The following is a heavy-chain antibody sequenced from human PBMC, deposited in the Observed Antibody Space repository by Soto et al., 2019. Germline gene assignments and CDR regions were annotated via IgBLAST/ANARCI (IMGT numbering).Heavy chain of an antibody. Sequence: GGSLRLSCAASGFTFDDYAMHWVRQAPGKGLEWVSGISWNSGSIGYADSVKGRFTISRDNAKNSLYLQMNSLRAEDTALYYCAKDIRQTVRSSYFDYWGQGTLVTVSS. CDR1: GFTFDDYA. V-gene: IGHV3-9*01. CDR3: AKDIRQTVRSSYFDY. D-gene: IGHD1-26*01. J-gene: IGHJ4*02. CDR2: ISWNSGSI.